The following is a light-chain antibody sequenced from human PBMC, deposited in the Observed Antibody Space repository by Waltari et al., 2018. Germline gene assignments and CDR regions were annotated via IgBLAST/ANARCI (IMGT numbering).Light chain of an antibody. CDR3: CSYAGSGTYV. V-gene: IGLV2-23*02. J-gene: IGLJ1*01. Sequence: QSALTQPASVSGTPGQSITISCTGTTSDVGNYDLVSWYHKHPGKAPKLLIFEVIKRPAWGSGRFSGSKSGNTAALTISGLQAEDEADYYCCSYAGSGTYVFGSGTKVTVL. CDR1: TSDVGNYDL. CDR2: EVI.